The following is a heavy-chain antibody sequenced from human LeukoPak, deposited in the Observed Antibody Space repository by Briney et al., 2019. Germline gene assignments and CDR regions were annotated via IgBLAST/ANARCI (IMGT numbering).Heavy chain of an antibody. V-gene: IGHV6-1*01. CDR2: TYYRSKWYN. CDR1: GDSVSSKTAG. D-gene: IGHD3-10*01. J-gene: IGHJ4*02. Sequence: RSQTLSLTCAISGDSVSSKTAGWNWIRQSPSRGLEWLGRTYYRSKWYNDDAVSVKGRITINPDTSKNQFSLQLNSVTPEDTAVYYCARDVVWFGELLLFDYWGQGTLVTVSS. CDR3: ARDVVWFGELLLFDY.